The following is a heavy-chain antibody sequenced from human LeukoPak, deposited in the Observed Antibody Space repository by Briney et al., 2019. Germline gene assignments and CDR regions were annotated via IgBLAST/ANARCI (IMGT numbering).Heavy chain of an antibody. D-gene: IGHD4-17*01. J-gene: IGHJ4*02. CDR2: ISGIGISI. Sequence: GASLRLSCAASGFTFNIHAMDWVRQAPGKGLEWVSSISGIGISIYYADSVKGRFTISRDNSKNTLYLQMNSLRAEDTAVYYCAKSFGDYGDYVSPFGYWGQGTLVTVSS. CDR1: GFTFNIHA. V-gene: IGHV3-23*01. CDR3: AKSFGDYGDYVSPFGY.